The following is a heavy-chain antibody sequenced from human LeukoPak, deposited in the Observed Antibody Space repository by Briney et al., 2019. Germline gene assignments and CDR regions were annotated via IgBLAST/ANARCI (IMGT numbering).Heavy chain of an antibody. Sequence: GASVKVSCKASGGTFSTYTISWVRQAPGQGLEWVGGIIPILGTTNYAQKFQGRVTITADESTSTAYMELSSLRSDDTAVYYCARTIAVAGTVHVYYYYMDVWGKGTTVTISS. CDR3: ARTIAVAGTVHVYYYYMDV. CDR2: IIPILGTT. J-gene: IGHJ6*03. V-gene: IGHV1-69*13. CDR1: GGTFSTYT. D-gene: IGHD6-19*01.